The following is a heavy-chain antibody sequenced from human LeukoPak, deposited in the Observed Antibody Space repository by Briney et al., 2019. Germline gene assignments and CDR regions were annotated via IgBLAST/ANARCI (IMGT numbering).Heavy chain of an antibody. CDR1: GYTFTSYG. D-gene: IGHD3-10*01. CDR3: ARITMVRGVTNYFDY. V-gene: IGHV1-18*01. J-gene: IGHJ4*02. Sequence: ASVKVSCKASGYTFTSYGISWVRQAPGQGLEWMGWISAYNGNTNYAQKLQGRVTMTTDTSTSTAYMELRSLRSDDTAVYYCARITMVRGVTNYFDYWGRGTLVTVSS. CDR2: ISAYNGNT.